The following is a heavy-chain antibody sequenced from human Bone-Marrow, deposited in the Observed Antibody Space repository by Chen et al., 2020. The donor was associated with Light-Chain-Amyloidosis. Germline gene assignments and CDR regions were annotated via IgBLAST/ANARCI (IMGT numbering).Heavy chain of an antibody. CDR3: SKEVYWGLWWS. J-gene: IGHJ4*01. Sequence: QLQLQESGPGLVKPSETLSLTCAVSGFSIRNSYFWGWIRQPPGKGLEWIGNMHHTGKTYYNPSLQIRVTLSIDTSKNPFSLKPASGTAADTAVYYCSKEVYWGLWWSWGQGTLVTVSS. CDR2: MHHTGKT. D-gene: IGHD2-21*01. V-gene: IGHV4-38-2*02. CDR1: GFSIRNSYF.